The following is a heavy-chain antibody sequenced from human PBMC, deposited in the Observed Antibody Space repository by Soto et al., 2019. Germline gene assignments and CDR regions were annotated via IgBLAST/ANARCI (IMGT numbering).Heavy chain of an antibody. J-gene: IGHJ4*02. CDR3: ARVYPLSTYYYDSSGYSALDY. CDR2: INPNSGGT. CDR1: GYTFTGYY. Sequence: ASVKVSCKASGYTFTGYYMHWVRQAPGQGLEWMGWINPNSGGTNYAQKFQGRVTMTRDTSINTAYMELSRLRSDDTAVYYCARVYPLSTYYYDSSGYSALDYWGQGTLVTVSS. D-gene: IGHD3-22*01. V-gene: IGHV1-2*02.